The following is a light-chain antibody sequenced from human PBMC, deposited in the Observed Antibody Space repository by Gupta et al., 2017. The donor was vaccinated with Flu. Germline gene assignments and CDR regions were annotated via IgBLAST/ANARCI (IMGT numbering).Light chain of an antibody. V-gene: IGLV2-11*01. Sequence: VTISCSGTSSYVGGYNYVSCYHQHSRKAHNLMIYDVSKRTAGAPDCFSGSKSGNTASLTISGLEDEDEADYYCAAYAGSYTLLFGGGTKLTVL. CDR1: SSYVGGYNY. CDR3: AAYAGSYTLL. CDR2: DVS. J-gene: IGLJ2*01.